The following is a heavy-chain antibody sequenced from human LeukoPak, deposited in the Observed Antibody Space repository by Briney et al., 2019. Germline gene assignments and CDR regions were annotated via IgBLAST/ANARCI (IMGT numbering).Heavy chain of an antibody. CDR3: ARAARSSGYYYFNYFDY. CDR1: GDSVTSGDYY. V-gene: IGHV4-61*08. Sequence: SETLSLTCTVSGDSVTSGDYYWSWIRQPPGKGLEWIGYIYYSGSTNYNPSLKSRVTISVDTSKNQFSLKLSSVTAADTAVYYCARAARSSGYYYFNYFDYWGQGTLVTVSS. J-gene: IGHJ4*02. D-gene: IGHD3-22*01. CDR2: IYYSGST.